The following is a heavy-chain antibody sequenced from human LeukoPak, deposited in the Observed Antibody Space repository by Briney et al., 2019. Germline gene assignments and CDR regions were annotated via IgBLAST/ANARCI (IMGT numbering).Heavy chain of an antibody. CDR3: ARLTTVDY. J-gene: IGHJ4*02. V-gene: IGHV4-34*01. D-gene: IGHD4-17*01. CDR1: GGSFSGYY. CDR2: INHSGST. Sequence: SETLSLTCAVYGGSFSGYYWSWIRQPPGKGLEWIGEINHSGSTTYNPSLKSRVTISVDTSKNQFSLKLSSVTAADTAVYYCARLTTVDYWGQGTLVTVSS.